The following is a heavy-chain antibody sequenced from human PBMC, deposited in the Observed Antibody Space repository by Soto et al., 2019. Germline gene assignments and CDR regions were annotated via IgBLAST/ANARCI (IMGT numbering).Heavy chain of an antibody. CDR3: VRHALYGDYDY. J-gene: IGHJ4*02. CDR1: GGSVSSGSYY. D-gene: IGHD4-17*01. V-gene: IGHV4-61*01. CDR2: IYYSGST. Sequence: PSETLSLTCTVSGGSVSSGSYYWSWIRQPPGKGLEWIGYIYYSGSTNYNPSLKSRVTISVDTSKNQFSLKLNSVTAADTAIYYCVRHALYGDYDYWGQGTLVTVSS.